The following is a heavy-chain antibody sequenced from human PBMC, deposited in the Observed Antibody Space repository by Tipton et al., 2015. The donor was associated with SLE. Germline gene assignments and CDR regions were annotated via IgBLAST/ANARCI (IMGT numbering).Heavy chain of an antibody. V-gene: IGHV3-74*01. Sequence: SLRLSCAASGFTLSSYWMPWVRQAPGKGLVWGSRINSDGSSTSYADSVKGRFTISRDNAKNTLYLQMNSLRAEDTAVYYCARADWGSPWYFDLWGRGTRVTVSS. CDR3: ARADWGSPWYFDL. J-gene: IGHJ2*01. D-gene: IGHD7-27*01. CDR1: GFTLSSYW. CDR2: INSDGSST.